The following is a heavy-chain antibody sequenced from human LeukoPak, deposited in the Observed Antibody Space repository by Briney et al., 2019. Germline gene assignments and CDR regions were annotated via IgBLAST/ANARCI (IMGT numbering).Heavy chain of an antibody. Sequence: GGSLRLSCAASGFTFSSYAMSWVRQAPGKGLEWVSAISGSGGSTYYADSVKGRFTISRDNSKNTLYLQMNSLRAEDTAVYYCARGPIADTYYYYYYYMDVWGKGTTVTVSS. CDR1: GFTFSSYA. CDR2: ISGSGGST. D-gene: IGHD6-13*01. CDR3: ARGPIADTYYYYYYYMDV. V-gene: IGHV3-23*01. J-gene: IGHJ6*03.